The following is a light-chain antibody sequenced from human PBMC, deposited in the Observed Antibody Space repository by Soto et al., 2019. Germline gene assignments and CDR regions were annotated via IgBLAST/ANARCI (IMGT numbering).Light chain of an antibody. J-gene: IGKJ1*01. Sequence: DIQMTQSPSTLSGSVGDRVTTTCRASQTISSWLAWYQQKPGKAPKLLIYKASTLKSGVPSRFSGSGSGTEFTPTISSLQPDDFATYYCQHYNSYSEAFGQGTKVELK. V-gene: IGKV1-5*03. CDR3: QHYNSYSEA. CDR2: KAS. CDR1: QTISSW.